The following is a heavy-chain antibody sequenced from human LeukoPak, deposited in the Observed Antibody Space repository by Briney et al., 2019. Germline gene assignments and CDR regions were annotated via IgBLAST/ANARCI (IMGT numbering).Heavy chain of an antibody. D-gene: IGHD6-13*01. CDR2: IYYSGST. V-gene: IGHV4-59*12. J-gene: IGHJ4*02. CDR1: GGPISSYY. Sequence: SETLSLTCTVSGGPISSYYWSWIRQPPGKGLEWIGYIYYSGSTNYNPSLKSRVTISVDTSKNQFSLKLSSVTAADTAVYYCARDSSSSSCHFDYWGQGTLVTVSP. CDR3: ARDSSSSSCHFDY.